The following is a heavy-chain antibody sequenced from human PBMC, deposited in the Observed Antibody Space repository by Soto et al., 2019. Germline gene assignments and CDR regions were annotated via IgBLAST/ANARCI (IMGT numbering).Heavy chain of an antibody. V-gene: IGHV4-4*07. Sequence: SVTLSLTCTVSGASISGFYWILLRKSAGKGLEWIGRIYATGTTDYNPSLKSRVMMSVDTSKKQFSLKLRSVTAADTAVYYCVRDGTKTLRDWFDPWGQGISVTVSS. CDR2: IYATGTT. CDR1: GASISGFY. J-gene: IGHJ5*02. D-gene: IGHD1-1*01. CDR3: VRDGTKTLRDWFDP.